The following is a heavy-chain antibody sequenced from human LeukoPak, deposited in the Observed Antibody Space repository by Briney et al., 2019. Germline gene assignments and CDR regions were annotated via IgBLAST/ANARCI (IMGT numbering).Heavy chain of an antibody. J-gene: IGHJ6*02. V-gene: IGHV4-61*02. Sequence: PSETLSLTCTVSGGSISSGSYYWSWIRQPAGKGLEWIGCIYTSGSTNYNPSLKSRVTISVDTSKNQFSLKLSSVTAADTAVYYCARDGDSSPDYGMDVWGQGTTVTVSS. D-gene: IGHD3-22*01. CDR2: IYTSGST. CDR1: GGSISSGSYY. CDR3: ARDGDSSPDYGMDV.